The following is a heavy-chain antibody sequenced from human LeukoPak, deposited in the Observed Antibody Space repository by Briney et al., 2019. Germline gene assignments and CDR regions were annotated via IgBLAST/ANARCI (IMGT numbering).Heavy chain of an antibody. J-gene: IGHJ4*02. CDR2: IWYDGSNK. CDR1: GFTFSNHG. V-gene: IGHV3-33*06. D-gene: IGHD5-24*01. CDR3: AKDMGLQRYYFDY. Sequence: PGGSLRLSCAASGFTFSNHGMHWVRQAPGKGLEWVALIWYDGSNKEYAESVKGRFTISRDNSKNTLYLQMNSLRAEDTAVYYCAKDMGLQRYYFDYWGQGTLVTVSS.